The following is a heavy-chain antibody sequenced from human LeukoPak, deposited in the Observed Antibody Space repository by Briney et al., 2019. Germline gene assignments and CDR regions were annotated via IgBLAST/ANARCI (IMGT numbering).Heavy chain of an antibody. CDR2: IIPIFGTA. D-gene: IGHD2-15*01. V-gene: IGHV1-69*13. CDR1: GGTFSSYA. J-gene: IGHJ5*02. Sequence: SVKVSCKASGGTFSSYAISWVRQAPGQGLEWMGGIIPIFGTANYAQKFQGRVTITADESTSTAYMELSSLRSEDTAVYYCARCTTCSDGGWSIDSDNWFDPWGQGTLVTVSS. CDR3: ARCTTCSDGGWSIDSDNWFDP.